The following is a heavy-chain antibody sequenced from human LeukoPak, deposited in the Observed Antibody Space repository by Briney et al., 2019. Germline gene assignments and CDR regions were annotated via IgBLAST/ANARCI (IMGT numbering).Heavy chain of an antibody. Sequence: SQTLSLTCAISGDSVSSNDAAWNWIRLSPSRGLEWLGRTFYRSKWYYDSAVSVKSRITINPDTSKNQFSLQLNSVTPEDTAVYYCARENTLVRGTRNPFDYWGRGTLVTVSS. V-gene: IGHV6-1*01. CDR2: TFYRSKWYY. J-gene: IGHJ4*02. D-gene: IGHD3-10*01. CDR3: ARENTLVRGTRNPFDY. CDR1: GDSVSSNDAA.